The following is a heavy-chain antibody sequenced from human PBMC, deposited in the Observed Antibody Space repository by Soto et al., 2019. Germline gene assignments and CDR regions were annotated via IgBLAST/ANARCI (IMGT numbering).Heavy chain of an antibody. CDR1: GFTFSDHF. CDR2: AKTEASSYAT. Sequence: PGGSLRLSCVASGFTFSDHFMDWVRQAPGKGLEWVARAKTEASSYATQYAASVKGRFTVSRDDSQNSFYLQMNSLKTEDTAVYYCASPEIAVNIRDRYFDFWGGGTLVTVSS. J-gene: IGHJ2*01. CDR3: ASPEIAVNIRDRYFDF. V-gene: IGHV3-72*01. D-gene: IGHD2-15*01.